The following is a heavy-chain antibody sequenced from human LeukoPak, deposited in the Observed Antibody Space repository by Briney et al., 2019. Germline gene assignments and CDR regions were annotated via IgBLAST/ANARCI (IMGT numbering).Heavy chain of an antibody. Sequence: SETLSLTCTVSGGSISSGSYYWSWIRQPPGKGLEWIGYIYYSGSTNYNPSLKSRVTISVDTSKNQFSLKLSSVTAADTAVYYCARGPMIRTYYYYGMDVWGQGTTVTVSS. J-gene: IGHJ6*02. V-gene: IGHV4-61*01. D-gene: IGHD3-10*01. CDR1: GGSISSGSYY. CDR2: IYYSGST. CDR3: ARGPMIRTYYYYGMDV.